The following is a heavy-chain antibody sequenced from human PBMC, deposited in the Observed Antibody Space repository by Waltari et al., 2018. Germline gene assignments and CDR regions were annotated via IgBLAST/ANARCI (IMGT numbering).Heavy chain of an antibody. D-gene: IGHD2-21*02. Sequence: QVHLQESGPSLLKPSETLSLICTVSGGSLSVFYWSWVRQPPGQGLDWLGYISYTGSTNFNPSLTRRVTMSVETSKNQFSLKLSSVTAADTAFYYCARGGGGDWEWFDPWGQGTLVTVSS. J-gene: IGHJ5*02. CDR2: ISYTGST. V-gene: IGHV4-59*01. CDR1: GGSLSVFY. CDR3: ARGGGGDWEWFDP.